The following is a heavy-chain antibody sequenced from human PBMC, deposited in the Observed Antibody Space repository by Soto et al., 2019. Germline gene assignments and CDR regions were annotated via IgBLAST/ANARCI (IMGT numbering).Heavy chain of an antibody. D-gene: IGHD2-2*01. CDR1: GGSFSGYY. CDR3: ARAGYCSSTSCYEYYYYYYMDV. J-gene: IGHJ6*03. CDR2: INHSGST. V-gene: IGHV4-34*01. Sequence: QVQLQQWGAGLLKPSETLSLTCAVYGGSFSGYYWSWIRQPPAKGLEWIGEINHSGSTNYNPSLKSRVTISVDTSKNQFSLKLRSVTAADTAVYYCARAGYCSSTSCYEYYYYYYMDVWGKGTTVTVPS.